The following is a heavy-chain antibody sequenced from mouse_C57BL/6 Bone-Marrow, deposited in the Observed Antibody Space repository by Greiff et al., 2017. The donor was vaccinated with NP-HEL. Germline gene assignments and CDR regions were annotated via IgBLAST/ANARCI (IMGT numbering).Heavy chain of an antibody. CDR2: IRNKANGYTT. CDR1: GFTFTDYY. V-gene: IGHV7-3*01. J-gene: IGHJ2*01. Sequence: EVQLVESGGGLVQPGGSLSLSCAASGFTFTDYYMSWVRQPPGKALEWLGFIRNKANGYTTEYSASVKGRFTISRDNSQSILYLQMNALRAEDSATYYCARYYYGSSGYFDYWGQGTTLTVSS. D-gene: IGHD1-1*01. CDR3: ARYYYGSSGYFDY.